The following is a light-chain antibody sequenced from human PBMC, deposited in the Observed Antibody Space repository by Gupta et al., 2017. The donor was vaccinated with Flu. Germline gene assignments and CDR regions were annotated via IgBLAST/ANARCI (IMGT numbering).Light chain of an antibody. Sequence: SPATLSLSPGESATLSCRTSQNVGTYLAWYQQKPGQAPRLLISDASNRATDIPARFSGSGSGTDFTLTIGSLEPEDFAVYYCQQRISLFTFGPGTKVDIK. CDR3: QQRISLFT. J-gene: IGKJ3*01. CDR1: QNVGTY. CDR2: DAS. V-gene: IGKV3-11*01.